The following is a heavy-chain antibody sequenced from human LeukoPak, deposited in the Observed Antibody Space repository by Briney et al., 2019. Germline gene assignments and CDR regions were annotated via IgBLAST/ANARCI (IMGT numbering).Heavy chain of an antibody. J-gene: IGHJ5*01. CDR3: GRDRHIAAADS. CDR1: GFSFSDYW. CDR2: IIGDGSST. Sequence: GGSLRLSCVASGFSFSDYWMHWVRRAPGKGLVWVSRIIGDGSSTNYADSVKGRFTVSRDNAKNTLYLQMHSLRPEDTAVYYCGRDRHIAAADSWGQEPWSPSPQ. V-gene: IGHV3-74*01. D-gene: IGHD6-13*01.